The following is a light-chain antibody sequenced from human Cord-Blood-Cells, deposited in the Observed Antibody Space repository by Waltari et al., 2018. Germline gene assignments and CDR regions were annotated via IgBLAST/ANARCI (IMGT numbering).Light chain of an antibody. Sequence: HSALPLPASVSGSPGQSITISCTGTSSDAGGYNNVSWYQQHPGKAPKLMIYDVSNRPSGVSNRFSGSKSGNTASLTISGLQAEDEADYYCSSYTSSSTRVFGTGTKVTVL. V-gene: IGLV2-14*01. CDR3: SSYTSSSTRV. CDR1: SSDAGGYNN. CDR2: DVS. J-gene: IGLJ1*01.